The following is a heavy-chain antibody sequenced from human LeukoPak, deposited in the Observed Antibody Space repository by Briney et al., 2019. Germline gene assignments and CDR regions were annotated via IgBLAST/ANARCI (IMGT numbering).Heavy chain of an antibody. V-gene: IGHV3-21*01. J-gene: IGHJ4*02. D-gene: IGHD1-26*01. Sequence: GGSLRLSCAASGFTFSSYSMNWVRQAPGKGLEWVSSISSSSYIYYADSVKGRFTISRDNAKNSLYLQMNSLRAEDTAVYYCAREFVVGAPIDYWGQGTLVTVSS. CDR3: AREFVVGAPIDY. CDR2: ISSSSYI. CDR1: GFTFSSYS.